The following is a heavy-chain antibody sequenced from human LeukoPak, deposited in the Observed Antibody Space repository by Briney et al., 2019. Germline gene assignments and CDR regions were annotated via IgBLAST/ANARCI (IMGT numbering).Heavy chain of an antibody. CDR3: ARGSQSYYDKGAFDI. V-gene: IGHV4-61*08. Sequence: SETLSLTCTVSGGSVSSGDYYWSWIRQPPGKGLEWIGYIYYSGSTNYNPSLKSRVTISVDTSKNQFSLKLSSVTAADTAVYYCARGSQSYYDKGAFDIWGQGTMVTVSS. CDR1: GGSVSSGDYY. J-gene: IGHJ3*02. CDR2: IYYSGST. D-gene: IGHD3-22*01.